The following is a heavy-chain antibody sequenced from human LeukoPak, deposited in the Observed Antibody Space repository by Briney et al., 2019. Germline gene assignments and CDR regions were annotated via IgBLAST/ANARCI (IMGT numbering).Heavy chain of an antibody. CDR2: IWYDGSNK. J-gene: IGHJ4*02. CDR1: GFIFNSYG. Sequence: GGSLRLSCAAYGFIFNSYGMHWVRQAPGKGLEWVALIWYDGSNKYYTDSVKGRFTISRDNSKNTLYLEMNSLRAEDTAIYYCAREGPRGNSQFDYWGQGTLVTVSS. D-gene: IGHD2/OR15-2a*01. V-gene: IGHV3-33*01. CDR3: AREGPRGNSQFDY.